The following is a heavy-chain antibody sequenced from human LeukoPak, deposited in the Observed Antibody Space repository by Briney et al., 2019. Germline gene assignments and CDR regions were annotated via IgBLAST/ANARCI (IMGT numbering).Heavy chain of an antibody. CDR2: INPNTGGT. J-gene: IGHJ3*02. D-gene: IGHD6-19*01. CDR3: ATARRGIAVAGKVFAFDI. V-gene: IGHV1-2*02. CDR1: GYTFSGYY. Sequence: ASVKVSCKASGYTFSGYYMHWVRQAPGQGLEWMGWINPNTGGTNYAQKFQGRVTMTRDTSISTAYMEQSRLKSDDTAVYYCATARRGIAVAGKVFAFDIWGQGTMVTVSS.